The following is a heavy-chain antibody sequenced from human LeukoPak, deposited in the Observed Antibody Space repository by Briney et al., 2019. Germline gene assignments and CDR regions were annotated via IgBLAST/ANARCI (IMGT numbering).Heavy chain of an antibody. D-gene: IGHD4-17*01. CDR3: AKGPYGDPLSNFDY. CDR1: GYSFSTSG. V-gene: IGHV3-23*01. CDR2: ISGSGGST. J-gene: IGHJ4*02. Sequence: GGSLRLSCEGFGYSFSTSGMTWVRQAPGKGLEWVSSISGSGGSTDYADSVKGRFTISRDNSKNTLYLQMNSLRAEDTAVYYCAKGPYGDPLSNFDYWGQGTLVTVSS.